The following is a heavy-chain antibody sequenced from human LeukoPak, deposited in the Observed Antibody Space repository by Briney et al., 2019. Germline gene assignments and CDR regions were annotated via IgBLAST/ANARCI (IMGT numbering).Heavy chain of an antibody. J-gene: IGHJ4*02. CDR1: GFTFDDYA. Sequence: GGSLRLSCAASGFTFDDYAMHWVRQAPGKGLEWVSGISWNSGSIGYADSVKGRFTIPRDNAKNSLYLQMNSLRAEDTALYYCAKGQGVGATDPFDYWGQGALVTVSS. CDR2: ISWNSGSI. V-gene: IGHV3-9*01. D-gene: IGHD1-26*01. CDR3: AKGQGVGATDPFDY.